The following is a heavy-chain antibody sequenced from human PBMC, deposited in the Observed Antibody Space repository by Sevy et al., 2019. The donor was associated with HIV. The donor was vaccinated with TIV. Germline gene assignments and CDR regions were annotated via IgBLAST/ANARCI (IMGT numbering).Heavy chain of an antibody. Sequence: SETLSLTCNVSGGSISNYHWNWIRQPPGKGLEWSGYIYVSGNPKYNASLRSRVTMSIDTSKNQFSLRLNSVTAADTAVYYCASQVPVEDHYYYGIDVWGQGTTVTVSS. J-gene: IGHJ6*02. CDR2: IYVSGNP. CDR1: GGSISNYH. D-gene: IGHD2-2*01. V-gene: IGHV4-59*01. CDR3: ASQVPVEDHYYYGIDV.